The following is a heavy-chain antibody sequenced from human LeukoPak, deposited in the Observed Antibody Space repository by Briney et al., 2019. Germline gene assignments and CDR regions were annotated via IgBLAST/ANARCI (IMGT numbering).Heavy chain of an antibody. CDR3: ARDSDDYDSSGYGLDY. D-gene: IGHD3-22*01. CDR2: IYTSGST. CDR1: GGSISSYY. J-gene: IGHJ4*02. Sequence: SETLSLTCTVSGGSISSYYWSWIRQPAGKGLEWIGRIYTSGSTNYNPSLKSRVTMSVDTSKNQFSLKLSSVTAADTAVYYCARDSDDYDSSGYGLDYWGQGTLVTVSS. V-gene: IGHV4-4*07.